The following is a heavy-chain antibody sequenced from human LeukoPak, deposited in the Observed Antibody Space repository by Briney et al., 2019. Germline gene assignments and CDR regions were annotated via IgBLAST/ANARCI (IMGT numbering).Heavy chain of an antibody. CDR3: AAESGVVVPAAIDHYYYYYMDV. CDR1: GGTFSSYA. D-gene: IGHD2-2*01. Sequence: ASVKVSCKASGGTFSSYAISWVRQAPGQGLEWMGRIIPILGIANYAQKFQGRVTITADKSTSTAYMELSSLRSEDTAVYYCAAESGVVVPAAIDHYYYYYMDVWGKGTTVTVSS. V-gene: IGHV1-69*04. J-gene: IGHJ6*03. CDR2: IIPILGIA.